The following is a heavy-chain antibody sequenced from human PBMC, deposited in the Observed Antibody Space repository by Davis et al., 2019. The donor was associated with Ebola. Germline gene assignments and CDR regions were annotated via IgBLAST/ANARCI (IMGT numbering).Heavy chain of an antibody. CDR2: ISSDSDYI. CDR1: GFTFSTYS. Sequence: PGGSLRLSCAASGFTFSTYSMSWVRQAPGKGLEWVSSISSDSDYIYYADSAKGRFTISRDNAKSSLYLQMNSLRAEDTAVYYCARDRPLDFFFGDYYGMDVWGQGTTVTVSS. CDR3: ARDRPLDFFFGDYYGMDV. D-gene: IGHD3-16*01. J-gene: IGHJ6*02. V-gene: IGHV3-21*01.